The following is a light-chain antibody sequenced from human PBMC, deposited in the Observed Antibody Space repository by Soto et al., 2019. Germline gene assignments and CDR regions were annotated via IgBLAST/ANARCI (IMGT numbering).Light chain of an antibody. J-gene: IGLJ1*01. CDR3: SAYPISSSPYV. V-gene: IGLV2-14*01. CDR2: DVS. Sequence: QSALTQPASVSGSPGQSITISCTGTSSDVGGYNYVSWYQQHPGKAPQLMIYDVSNRPSGVSNRFSGSKSGNTASLTISGLQAEDEADYYCSAYPISSSPYVFGTGTQLTVL. CDR1: SSDVGGYNY.